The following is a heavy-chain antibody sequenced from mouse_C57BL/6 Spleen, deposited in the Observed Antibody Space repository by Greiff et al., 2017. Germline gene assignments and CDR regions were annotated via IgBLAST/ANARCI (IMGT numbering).Heavy chain of an antibody. V-gene: IGHV1-9*01. J-gene: IGHJ4*01. CDR2: ILPGSGST. CDR1: GYTFTGYW. CDR3: AITTEVEKYAMDY. Sequence: QVQLQQSGAELMKPGASVKLSCKATGYTFTGYWIEWVKQRPGHGLEWIGEILPGSGSTNYNEKFKGKATFTADTSSNTAYMQLCSLTTEDSASYYCAITTEVEKYAMDYWGQGTSVTVSS. D-gene: IGHD1-1*01.